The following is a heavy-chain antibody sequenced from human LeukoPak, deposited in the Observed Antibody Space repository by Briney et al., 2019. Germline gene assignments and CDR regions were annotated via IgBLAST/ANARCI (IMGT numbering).Heavy chain of an antibody. CDR3: ARDYGYTSARSYFDC. CDR2: CDPEDGET. J-gene: IGHJ4*02. V-gene: IGHV1-24*01. D-gene: IGHD6-13*01. Sequence: GASVNVSRKVSLYTLTELSIHGVRRAPGTRHGWMGGCDPEDGETIYAQNFQGRVTINRDTSRSTLYMELGRLRSQDTAVYYGARDYGYTSARSYFDCWGQGTLVTVSS. CDR1: LYTLTELS.